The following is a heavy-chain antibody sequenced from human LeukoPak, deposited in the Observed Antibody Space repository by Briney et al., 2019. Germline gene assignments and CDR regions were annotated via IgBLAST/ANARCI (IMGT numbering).Heavy chain of an antibody. Sequence: PGGSLRLSCAASGFTVSSNYMSWVRQAPGKGLEWVSVIYSGGSTYYADSVEGRFTISRDNSKNTLYLQMNSLRAEDTAVYYCANSPAGTSYYFDYWGQGTLVTVSS. J-gene: IGHJ4*02. CDR1: GFTVSSNY. V-gene: IGHV3-53*01. D-gene: IGHD3-10*01. CDR2: IYSGGST. CDR3: ANSPAGTSYYFDY.